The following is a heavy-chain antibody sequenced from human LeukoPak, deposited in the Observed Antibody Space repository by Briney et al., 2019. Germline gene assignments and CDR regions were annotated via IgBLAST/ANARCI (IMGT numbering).Heavy chain of an antibody. V-gene: IGHV3-30*18. D-gene: IGHD3-3*01. CDR2: ISYDGSNK. CDR1: GFTFSSYG. CDR3: AKGITIFGVEQY. J-gene: IGHJ4*02. Sequence: PGGSLRLSCAASGFTFSSYGMHWVRQAPGKGLEWVAVISYDGSNKYYADSVKGRFTISRDNSKNTLYLQMNSLRAEDTAVCYCAKGITIFGVEQYWGQGTLVTVSS.